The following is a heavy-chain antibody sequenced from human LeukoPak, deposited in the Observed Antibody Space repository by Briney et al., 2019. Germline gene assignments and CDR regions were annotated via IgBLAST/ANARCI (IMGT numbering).Heavy chain of an antibody. J-gene: IGHJ4*02. V-gene: IGHV3-7*01. CDR2: IKQDGSEK. CDR1: RFTFSSYW. Sequence: PGGSLRLSCAASRFTFSSYWMSWVRQAPGKGLEWVANIKQDGSEKYYVDSVKGRFTISRDNAKNSLYLQMNSLRAEDTAVYYCARDSPPDYWGQGTLVTVST. CDR3: ARDSPPDY.